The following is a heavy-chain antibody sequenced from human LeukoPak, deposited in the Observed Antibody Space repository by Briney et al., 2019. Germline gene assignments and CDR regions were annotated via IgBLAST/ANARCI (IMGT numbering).Heavy chain of an antibody. CDR2: IWYDGSNK. CDR3: ARALRPDSGYEFYY. Sequence: GRSLRLSCAASGFTFSSYGMHWVRQAPGKGLEWVAVIWYDGSNKYYADSVKGRFTISRDNSKNTLYLQMNSPRAEDTAVYYCARALRPDSGYEFYYWGQGTLVTVSS. V-gene: IGHV3-33*01. D-gene: IGHD5-12*01. CDR1: GFTFSSYG. J-gene: IGHJ4*02.